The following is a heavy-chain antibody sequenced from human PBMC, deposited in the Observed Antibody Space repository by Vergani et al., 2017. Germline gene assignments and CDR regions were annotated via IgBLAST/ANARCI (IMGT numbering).Heavy chain of an antibody. CDR3: ARDMGIEYFDY. V-gene: IGHV4-38-2*02. CDR2: IYHSGST. CDR1: GYSISSGYY. Sequence: QVQLQESGPGLVKPSETLSLTCAVSGYSISSGYYWGWIRQPPGKGLEWIGSIYHSGSTYYNPSLKSRVTISVDTSKNQFSLKLSSVTAADTAVYYCARDMGIEYFDYWGQGTLVTVSS. J-gene: IGHJ4*02. D-gene: IGHD7-27*01.